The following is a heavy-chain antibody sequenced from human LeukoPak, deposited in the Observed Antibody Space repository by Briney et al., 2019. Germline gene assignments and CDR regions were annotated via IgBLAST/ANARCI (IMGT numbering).Heavy chain of an antibody. CDR3: ARSAVQANTPFYFDF. J-gene: IGHJ4*02. CDR2: ISAGSSST. CDR1: GFIFTSYG. Sequence: GGSLRLSCSASGFIFTSYGMNWVRRAPGSGLQWVAYISAGSSSTFYADSVKGRFTISRDDAGNFLHLQMNSLSAEDTGVYYCARSAVQANTPFYFDFWGQGALVAVSS. D-gene: IGHD1-26*01. V-gene: IGHV3-48*01.